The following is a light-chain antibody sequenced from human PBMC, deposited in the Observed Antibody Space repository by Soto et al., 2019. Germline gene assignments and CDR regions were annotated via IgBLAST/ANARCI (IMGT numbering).Light chain of an antibody. Sequence: EIVLTQSPGTLSLSPGEGATLSCRASQGVNSNFLSWYQQKPGQAPRLLIHSASSRATDIPDRFSGSVSGTDFTLTISRLEPEDFAVYYRQQYGNSPYTFGQGTKLEIK. V-gene: IGKV3-20*01. CDR3: QQYGNSPYT. J-gene: IGKJ2*01. CDR2: SAS. CDR1: QGVNSNF.